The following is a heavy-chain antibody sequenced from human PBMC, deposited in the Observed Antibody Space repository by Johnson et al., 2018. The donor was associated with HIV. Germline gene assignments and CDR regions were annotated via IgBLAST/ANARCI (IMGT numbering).Heavy chain of an antibody. Sequence: EVQLVESGGGLVQSGGSLRLSCGASGFSVSNNYMNWVRQAPGKGLEWVSVLYSGGNTYYADSVRGRFTISRDNSKNTMYLQMNSLRAEDTAVYYCARDGVVVVPGGWGAFDIWGQGTLVTVSS. V-gene: IGHV3-66*01. J-gene: IGHJ3*02. CDR2: LYSGGNT. D-gene: IGHD2-15*01. CDR1: GFSVSNNY. CDR3: ARDGVVVVPGGWGAFDI.